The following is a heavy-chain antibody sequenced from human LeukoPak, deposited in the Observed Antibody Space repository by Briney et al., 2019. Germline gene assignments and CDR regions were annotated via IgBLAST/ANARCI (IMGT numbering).Heavy chain of an antibody. D-gene: IGHD5-24*01. Sequence: GGSLRLSCAASGFTVSSNYMSWVRQAPGKGLEWVSVIYSGGSTYYDESVEGGCSISRDNSKNTLYLQMNGLRAEDTAVNDCAGDLQSWGPGCWGKVTLVTVAS. V-gene: IGHV3-53*01. CDR2: IYSGGST. J-gene: IGHJ4*02. CDR3: AGDLQSWGPGC. CDR1: GFTVSSNY.